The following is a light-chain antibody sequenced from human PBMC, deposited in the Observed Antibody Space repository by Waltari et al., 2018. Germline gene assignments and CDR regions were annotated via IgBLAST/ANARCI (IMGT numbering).Light chain of an antibody. Sequence: QSVMTQPPSASGTPGPRVTIPCSGRSPTIGSNPVTWYQQHPGTAPKLLIYSNKQRPSGVPDRFSGSKSGTSASLAISGLQSEDEADYYCAAWDDSLNGPVFGGGTKLTVL. V-gene: IGLV1-44*01. CDR1: SPTIGSNP. J-gene: IGLJ3*02. CDR2: SNK. CDR3: AAWDDSLNGPV.